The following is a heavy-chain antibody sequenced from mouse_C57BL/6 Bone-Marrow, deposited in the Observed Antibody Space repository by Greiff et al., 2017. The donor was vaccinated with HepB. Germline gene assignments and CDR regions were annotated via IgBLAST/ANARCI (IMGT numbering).Heavy chain of an antibody. J-gene: IGHJ3*01. CDR2: INPGSGGT. Sequence: VQLQQSGAELVRPGTSVKVSCKASGYAFTNYLIEWVKQRPGQGLEWIGVINPGSGGTNYNEKFKGKATLTADKSSGTAYMQLSSLTSEDSAVYFCARTHWFAYWGQGTLVTVSA. CDR3: ARTHWFAY. CDR1: GYAFTNYL. V-gene: IGHV1-54*01.